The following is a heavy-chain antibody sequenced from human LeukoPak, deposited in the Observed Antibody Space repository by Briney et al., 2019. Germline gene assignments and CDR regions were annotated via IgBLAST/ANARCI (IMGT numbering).Heavy chain of an antibody. CDR2: CNPGDSGT. CDR3: ARHGRSSYGIDY. J-gene: IGHJ4*02. CDR1: GYPSSSYW. D-gene: IGHD3-16*01. Sequence: GESLNISCKGSGYPSSSYWIGWARQMPGKGLEWRGLCNPGDSGTRYSPSFQGQVTISADKSINTAYLQWSSLKASDTAMYYCARHGRSSYGIDYWGQGTLVTVSS. V-gene: IGHV5-51*01.